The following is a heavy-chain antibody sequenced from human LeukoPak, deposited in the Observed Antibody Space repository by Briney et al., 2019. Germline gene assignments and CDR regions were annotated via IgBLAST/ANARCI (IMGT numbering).Heavy chain of an antibody. CDR2: IYYSGST. Sequence: SETLSLTCTVSGVSISSSSYYWGWLRQPPGKGLEWIVSIYYSGSTYYNPSLKSRVTISVDTSKNQFSLKLSSVTAADTAVYYCARRESRYYYYYYMDVWGKGTTVTISS. CDR3: ARRESRYYYYYYMDV. V-gene: IGHV4-39*01. CDR1: GVSISSSSYY. J-gene: IGHJ6*03. D-gene: IGHD2/OR15-2a*01.